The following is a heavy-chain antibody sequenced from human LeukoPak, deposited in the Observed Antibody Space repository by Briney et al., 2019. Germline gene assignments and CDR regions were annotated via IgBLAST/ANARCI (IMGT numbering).Heavy chain of an antibody. CDR1: GYTFTGYY. Sequence: GASVKVSCKVSGYTFTGYYIHWVRQAPGQGLEWMGWINPNGGGTDYAQQFRGRVTMTRDTSISTAYMEVTRLISDDTAVYYCARDREYSSGVYFDYWGQGTLVTVSS. J-gene: IGHJ4*02. CDR3: ARDREYSSGVYFDY. V-gene: IGHV1-2*02. CDR2: INPNGGGT. D-gene: IGHD6-19*01.